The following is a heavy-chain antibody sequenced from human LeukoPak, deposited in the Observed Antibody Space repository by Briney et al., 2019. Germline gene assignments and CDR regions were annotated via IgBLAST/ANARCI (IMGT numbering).Heavy chain of an antibody. CDR3: ANTRYCSGGSCYDDAFDI. V-gene: IGHV3-23*01. J-gene: IGHJ3*02. CDR2: ISVSGNT. CDR1: GFTLSSYA. D-gene: IGHD2-15*01. Sequence: GGSLRLSCAASGFTLSSYAMSWVRQGPGKGLEWVSAISVSGNTHHADSVKGRFTISRDSSKNTLYLQMNSLRAGDAAVYHCANTRYCSGGSCYDDAFDIWGQGTMVTVSS.